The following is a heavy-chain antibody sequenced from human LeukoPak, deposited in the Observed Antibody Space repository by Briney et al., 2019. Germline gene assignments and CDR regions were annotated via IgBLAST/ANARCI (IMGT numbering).Heavy chain of an antibody. J-gene: IGHJ5*02. Sequence: SETLSLTCTVSGYSVSSGYYWGWIRQPPGKGLEWIGSMYHSGDTYYNPSLKSRVTISVDTSKDQLSLKLSSVTAADTAVYYCARSKAHLSTSWYGTWFDPWGQGTLVTVSS. CDR1: GYSVSSGYY. CDR3: ARSKAHLSTSWYGTWFDP. D-gene: IGHD2-2*01. V-gene: IGHV4-38-2*02. CDR2: MYHSGDT.